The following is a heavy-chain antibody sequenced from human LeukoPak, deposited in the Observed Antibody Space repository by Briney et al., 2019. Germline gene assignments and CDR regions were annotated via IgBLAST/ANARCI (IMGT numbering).Heavy chain of an antibody. CDR2: ISSVSRYI. CDR3: AREGPRDGYNFLLTEPLYYFDY. CDR1: GFPFSSYI. Sequence: PGGSLRLXCAASGFPFSSYIMNSLRKAPEKPLDCAPSISSVSRYIYYPDSLKGPFTISRDNAKNSLYLQLNSLRAEDTAVYYCAREGPRDGYNFLLTEPLYYFDYWGQGTLVTVSS. D-gene: IGHD5-24*01. V-gene: IGHV3-21*01. J-gene: IGHJ4*02.